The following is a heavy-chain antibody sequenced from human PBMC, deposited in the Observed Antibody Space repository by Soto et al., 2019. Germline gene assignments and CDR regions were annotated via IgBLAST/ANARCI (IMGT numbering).Heavy chain of an antibody. D-gene: IGHD1-26*01. CDR2: ISGSGGST. CDR3: AKVPVGATGRFDY. J-gene: IGHJ4*02. V-gene: IGHV3-23*01. CDR1: GFTFSNYA. Sequence: GGSLRLSCAGSGFTFSNYAMSWVRQAPGKGLAWVSAISGSGGSTYYADSVKGRFTISRDNSKNTLYLQMNSLRAEDTALYYCAKVPVGATGRFDYWGQGTLVTVSS.